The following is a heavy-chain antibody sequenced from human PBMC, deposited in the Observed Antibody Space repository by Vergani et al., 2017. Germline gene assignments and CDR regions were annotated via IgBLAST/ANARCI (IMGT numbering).Heavy chain of an antibody. CDR1: GFTSAGYA. D-gene: IGHD6-6*01. Sequence: EVPLEEFGGGLVLPGRSLRLSCVASGFTSAGYAMHWVRQAPGKGLEWVSGISWNSNSIGYADSVKGRFTISRDNAKNSLYLQMNSLRAEDTALYYCAKDLGTSSGGGWFDPWGQGTLVTVSS. J-gene: IGHJ5*02. CDR2: ISWNSNSI. V-gene: IGHV3-9*02. CDR3: AKDLGTSSGGGWFDP.